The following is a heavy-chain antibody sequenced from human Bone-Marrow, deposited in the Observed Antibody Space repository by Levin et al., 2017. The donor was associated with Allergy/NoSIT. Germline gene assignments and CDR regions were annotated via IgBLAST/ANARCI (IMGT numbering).Heavy chain of an antibody. Sequence: GGSLRLSCAASGFTFSTYMHWVRQAPGEGLEWVAAISYDARDKYYLDSVRGRFSLSTDNSKNTAFLQLNRLRPEDTVVYYCAKVLGGDYFYPYAFDVWGQGTMVTVSS. V-gene: IGHV3-30*18. D-gene: IGHD4-17*01. J-gene: IGHJ3*01. CDR3: AKVLGGDYFYPYAFDV. CDR1: GFTFSTY. CDR2: ISYDARDK.